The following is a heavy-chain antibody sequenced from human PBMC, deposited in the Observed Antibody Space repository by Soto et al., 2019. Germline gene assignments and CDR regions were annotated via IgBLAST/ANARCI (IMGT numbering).Heavy chain of an antibody. V-gene: IGHV1-69*13. Sequence: SVKVSCKASGGTFSSYAISWVRQAPGQGLEWMGGVIPIFGTANYAQKFQGRVTITADESTSTAYMELSSLRSEDTAVYYCAREYSSSWYVYYYGMGVWGQGTTVTVS. CDR1: GGTFSSYA. D-gene: IGHD6-13*01. CDR3: AREYSSSWYVYYYGMGV. CDR2: VIPIFGTA. J-gene: IGHJ6*02.